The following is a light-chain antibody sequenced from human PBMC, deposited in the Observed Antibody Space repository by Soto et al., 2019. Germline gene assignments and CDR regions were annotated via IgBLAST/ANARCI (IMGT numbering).Light chain of an antibody. CDR3: SSYAGSSNV. Sequence: QSSLTQPPSASWSPGQSVAISCIGTSSDVGGYNYVSWYQQHPGKAAKLMIYEVNKRPSGVPDRFSGSKSGNTASLTVSGLQAEDDADYYCSSYAGSSNVFGTGTKVTVL. CDR2: EVN. J-gene: IGLJ1*01. V-gene: IGLV2-8*01. CDR1: SSDVGGYNY.